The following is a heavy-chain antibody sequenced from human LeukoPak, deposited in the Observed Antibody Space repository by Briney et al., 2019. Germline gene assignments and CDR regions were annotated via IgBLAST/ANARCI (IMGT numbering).Heavy chain of an antibody. V-gene: IGHV1-2*02. Sequence: GASVKVSCKASGYTFTGYYMHWVRQAPGQGLEWMGWINPNSGGTNYAQKFQGRVTMTRDTSISTAYMELSSLRSEDTAVYYCARDWGYDILTGSSNWFDPWGQGTLVTVSS. J-gene: IGHJ5*02. D-gene: IGHD3-9*01. CDR1: GYTFTGYY. CDR2: INPNSGGT. CDR3: ARDWGYDILTGSSNWFDP.